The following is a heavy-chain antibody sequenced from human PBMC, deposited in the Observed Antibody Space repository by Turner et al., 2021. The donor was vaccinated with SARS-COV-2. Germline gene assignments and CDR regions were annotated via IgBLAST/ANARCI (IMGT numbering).Heavy chain of an antibody. CDR1: GGSISNYY. CDR2: IYYNGRT. D-gene: IGHD2-2*01. Sequence: QVQLQESGPGLVKPSETLSLTCTVSGGSISNYYWNWIRQPPGKGLEWIGYIYYNGRTNYKTSLKSRVTVSVDSENEFSLKLISVTAADTAVYYCARGSSVGAPLDWFGPWGQGLLVTVSP. V-gene: IGHV4-59*01. CDR3: ARGSSVGAPLDWFGP. J-gene: IGHJ5*02.